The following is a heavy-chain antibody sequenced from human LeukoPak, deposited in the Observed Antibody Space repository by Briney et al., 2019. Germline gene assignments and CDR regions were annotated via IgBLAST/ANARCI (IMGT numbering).Heavy chain of an antibody. CDR3: ARGYGSGSYYGDY. Sequence: GGSLRLSCAASGFTFSSYSMNWVRQAPGKGLEWVSSISGISSYIYYADSVKGRFTISRDNAKNSLYLQMNSLRAVDTAVYYCARGYGSGSYYGDYWGQGTLVTVSS. V-gene: IGHV3-21*01. J-gene: IGHJ4*02. CDR2: ISGISSYI. CDR1: GFTFSSYS. D-gene: IGHD3-10*01.